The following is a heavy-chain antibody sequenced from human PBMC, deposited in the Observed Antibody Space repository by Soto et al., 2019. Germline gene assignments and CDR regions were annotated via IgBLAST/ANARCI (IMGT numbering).Heavy chain of an antibody. CDR2: IIPILGIA. CDR3: ARDKDIVVVPAAAPPYYYYYYMDV. D-gene: IGHD2-2*01. J-gene: IGHJ6*03. CDR1: GGTFSSYT. V-gene: IGHV1-69*04. Sequence: SVKVSCKASGGTFSSYTISWVRQAPGQGLEWMGRIIPILGIANYAQKFQGRVTITADKSTSTAYMELSSLRSEDTAVYYCARDKDIVVVPAAAPPYYYYYYMDVWGKGTTVTVSS.